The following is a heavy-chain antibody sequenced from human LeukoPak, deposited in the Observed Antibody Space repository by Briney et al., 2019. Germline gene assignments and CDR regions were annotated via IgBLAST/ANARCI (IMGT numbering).Heavy chain of an antibody. CDR3: AKSGSQYCSGGTCYFDY. D-gene: IGHD2-15*01. Sequence: GGSLRLSCAASGFTFSNYGMHWVRQAPGKGLEGVAVISYGGDTKYYADSVKGRFTISRDNSKNTLYLQMNSLTPEDTAVYYCAKSGSQYCSGGTCYFDYWGQGTLVTVSS. CDR2: ISYGGDTK. J-gene: IGHJ4*02. V-gene: IGHV3-30*18. CDR1: GFTFSNYG.